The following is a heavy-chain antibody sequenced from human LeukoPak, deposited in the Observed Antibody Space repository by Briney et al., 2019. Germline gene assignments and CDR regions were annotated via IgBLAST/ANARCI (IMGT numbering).Heavy chain of an antibody. CDR2: ISYDGSNK. V-gene: IGHV3-30-3*01. CDR3: ARTTTPHYYGSGSYALGY. CDR1: GFTFSTYA. D-gene: IGHD3-10*01. J-gene: IGHJ4*02. Sequence: GGSLRLSCAASGFTFSTYAMHWVRQGPGKGLEWVAIISYDGSNKYYADSVKGRFTISRDNSKNTLYLQMSSLSAEDTAVYHCARTTTPHYYGSGSYALGYWGQGTLVTVPS.